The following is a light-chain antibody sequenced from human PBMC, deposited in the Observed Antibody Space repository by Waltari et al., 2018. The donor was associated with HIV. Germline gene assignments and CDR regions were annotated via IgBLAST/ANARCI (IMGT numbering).Light chain of an antibody. Sequence: QSVLTHPHSGTGAPGQRVTSSCTGSVYNIWEGHAVPWYQLLPGNAPKVVIFDNIDRPAGFPARFSGSRSGTSASLAINELRAEDEADYYCHSHAGNLGVFGGGTKVTVL. J-gene: IGLJ3*02. V-gene: IGLV1-40*01. CDR1: VYNIWEGHA. CDR2: DNI. CDR3: HSHAGNLGV.